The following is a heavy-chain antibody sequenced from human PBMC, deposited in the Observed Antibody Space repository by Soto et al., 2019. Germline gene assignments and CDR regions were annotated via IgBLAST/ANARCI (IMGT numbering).Heavy chain of an antibody. J-gene: IGHJ4*02. CDR1: GCSISSYY. CDR2: IYYSGST. V-gene: IGHV4-59*01. D-gene: IGHD5-18*01. Sequence: SETVSLTCTVSGCSISSYYWSWVRQPPGKGLEWIGYIYYSGSTNYNPSLKSRVTMSVDTSKNQFSLKLSSVTAADTAVYYCARSGYSYGPNPLLYWGQGTLVTVSS. CDR3: ARSGYSYGPNPLLY.